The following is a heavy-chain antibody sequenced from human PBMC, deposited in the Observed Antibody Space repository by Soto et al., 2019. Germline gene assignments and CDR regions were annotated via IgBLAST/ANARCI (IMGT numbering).Heavy chain of an antibody. D-gene: IGHD3-16*01. V-gene: IGHV1-69*01. J-gene: IGHJ6*02. CDR1: GGTFSSYA. Sequence: QVQLVQSGAEVKKPGASVKVSCKASGGTFSSYAISWVRQAPGQGLEWMGGIISIFGTANYAQKFQGRVTITADESTSTAYMELSSLRSEDTAVYYCARNGYVHYYSYDMDVWGQGTPVTVSS. CDR3: ARNGYVHYYSYDMDV. CDR2: IISIFGTA.